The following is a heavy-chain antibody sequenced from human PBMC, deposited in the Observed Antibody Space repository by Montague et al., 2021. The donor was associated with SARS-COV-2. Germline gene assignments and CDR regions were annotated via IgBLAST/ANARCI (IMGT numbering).Heavy chain of an antibody. J-gene: IGHJ4*02. Sequence: TLSLTCTVSGDSITSGSYYWNWVRQPAGKGLEWVGRSYTSESIDYNPSLKSRLTISVDTSKNQFSLKLSSVTAADTAVYFCAREWGSYSGRFDYWGQGALVTVSS. CDR3: AREWGSYSGRFDY. D-gene: IGHD3-16*01. V-gene: IGHV4-61*02. CDR1: GDSITSGSYY. CDR2: SYTSESI.